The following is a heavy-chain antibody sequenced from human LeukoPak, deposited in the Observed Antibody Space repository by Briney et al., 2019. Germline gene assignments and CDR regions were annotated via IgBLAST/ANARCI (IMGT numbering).Heavy chain of an antibody. CDR1: GYTFTSYD. V-gene: IGHV1-8*01. Sequence: ASEKVSCKASGYTFTSYDINWVRQATGQGLEWMGWMNPNSGNTGYAQKFQGRVTMTRNTSISTAYMELSSLRSEDTAVYYCARAGGYCGRISCPYYFDYWGQGSLVAVSS. D-gene: IGHD2-15*01. CDR3: ARAGGYCGRISCPYYFDY. J-gene: IGHJ4*02. CDR2: MNPNSGNT.